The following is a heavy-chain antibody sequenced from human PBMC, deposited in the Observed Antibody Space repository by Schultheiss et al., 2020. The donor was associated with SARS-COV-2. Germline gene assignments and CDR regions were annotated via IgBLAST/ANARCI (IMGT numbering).Heavy chain of an antibody. CDR2: IWYDGSNK. Sequence: GGSLRLSCAASGFTFNNYGMHWVRQAPGKELEWVAVIWYDGSNKFYADSVKGRFTISRDNSKSTLYMQMNSLRAEDTAVYYCARGGAAWPNAIRDDYFDYWGQGTLVTVSS. V-gene: IGHV3-33*01. J-gene: IGHJ4*02. CDR3: ARGGAAWPNAIRDDYFDY. CDR1: GFTFNNYG. D-gene: IGHD2-21*01.